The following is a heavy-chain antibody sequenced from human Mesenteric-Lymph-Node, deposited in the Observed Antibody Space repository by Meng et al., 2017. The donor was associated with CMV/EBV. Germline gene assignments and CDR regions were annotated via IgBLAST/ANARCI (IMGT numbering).Heavy chain of an antibody. D-gene: IGHD3-9*01. Sequence: KVSCKGSGYSFISYWIGWVRHMPGKGLEWLGIIYPDDSETRYSPSFQGQVTISADKSISTAYLQWSSLKASDTAMYYCARHYYDILTGYYYFDYWGQGTLVTVSS. CDR3: ARHYYDILTGYYYFDY. V-gene: IGHV5-51*01. CDR2: IYPDDSET. J-gene: IGHJ4*02. CDR1: GYSFISYW.